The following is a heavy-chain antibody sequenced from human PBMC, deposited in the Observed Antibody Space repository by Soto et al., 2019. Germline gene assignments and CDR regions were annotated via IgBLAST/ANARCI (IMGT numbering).Heavy chain of an antibody. CDR1: GFTFSSYA. CDR3: ALRDCSSTSCYDNYYYYMDD. Sequence: GGSLRLSCAASGFTFSSYAMSWVRQAPGKGLEWVSAISGSGGSTYYADSVKGRFTISRDNSKNTLYLQMNSLRAEDTAVYYCALRDCSSTSCYDNYYYYMDDWGKGTTVTVSS. V-gene: IGHV3-23*01. D-gene: IGHD2-2*01. J-gene: IGHJ6*03. CDR2: ISGSGGST.